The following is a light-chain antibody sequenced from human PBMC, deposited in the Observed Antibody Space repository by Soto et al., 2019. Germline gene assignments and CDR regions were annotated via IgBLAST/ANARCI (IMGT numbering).Light chain of an antibody. Sequence: DIQMTQSPSSLSASLGDRVTITCRASQGIGVYLAWFQQKPGKVPKLLIYAASTLQSGVPSRFSGSGSGTDFTLTITSLQPEDVATYYCQKYNRAPLTFGGGTKVDIK. V-gene: IGKV1-27*01. CDR1: QGIGVY. CDR2: AAS. J-gene: IGKJ4*01. CDR3: QKYNRAPLT.